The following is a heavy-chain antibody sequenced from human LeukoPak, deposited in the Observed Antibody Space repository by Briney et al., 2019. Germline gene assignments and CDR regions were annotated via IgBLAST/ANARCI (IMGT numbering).Heavy chain of an antibody. V-gene: IGHV1-2*02. CDR1: GYTFTGYY. J-gene: IGHJ3*02. CDR2: INPNSGGT. D-gene: IGHD5-18*01. CDR3: ARDRGTAMSADAFDI. Sequence: ASVKVSCKASGYTFTGYYMHWVRQAPGQGLEWMGWINPNSGGTNYAQKFQGRVTMTRDTSISTAYMELSRLRSDDTAVYYCARDRGTAMSADAFDIWGQGTMVTVSS.